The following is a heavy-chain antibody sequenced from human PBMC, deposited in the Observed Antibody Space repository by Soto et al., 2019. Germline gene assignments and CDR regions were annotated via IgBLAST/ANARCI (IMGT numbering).Heavy chain of an antibody. CDR2: IKSKSDGGTR. CDR1: GFTFSYAW. D-gene: IGHD2-15*01. CDR3: TTXLWRIAVVVGSTGYFNP. Sequence: GGSLRLSCAASGFTFSYAWMSWVRQAPGKGLDWVGRIKSKSDGGTREYAAPVRGRFTISRDDSKNTLYLQMNSLKTEDTAVYYCTTXLWRIAVVVGSTGYFNPWGQGTPVTVSS. J-gene: IGHJ5*02. V-gene: IGHV3-15*01.